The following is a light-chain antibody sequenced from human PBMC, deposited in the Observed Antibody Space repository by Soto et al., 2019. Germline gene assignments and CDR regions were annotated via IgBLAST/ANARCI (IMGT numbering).Light chain of an antibody. CDR1: QSVSNTY. CDR2: GAS. V-gene: IGKV3-20*01. CDR3: QQFGSSPVT. J-gene: IGKJ4*01. Sequence: ETVLTQSPGTLSLSPGERATLSCRASQSVSNTYLAWYLQKPGQAPRLLIYGASTRATGIPDRFSGSGSGTDFTLTISRVEPEDFAVYYCQQFGSSPVTFGGGTKVDIK.